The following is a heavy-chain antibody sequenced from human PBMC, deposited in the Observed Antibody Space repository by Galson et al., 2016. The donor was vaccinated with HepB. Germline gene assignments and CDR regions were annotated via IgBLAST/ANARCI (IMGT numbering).Heavy chain of an antibody. D-gene: IGHD1-1*01. V-gene: IGHV3-7*01. CDR3: ASDRGWNHFDY. CDR1: GFTFSSSW. CDR2: INQDGSGK. J-gene: IGHJ4*02. Sequence: SLRPSCAASGFTFSSSWMSWVRQAPGKGLEWVANINQDGSGKYYVDSVKGRFTVSRDNARDSLYLQMSSLRAEDTAVYYCASDRGWNHFDYWGQGTLVTVSS.